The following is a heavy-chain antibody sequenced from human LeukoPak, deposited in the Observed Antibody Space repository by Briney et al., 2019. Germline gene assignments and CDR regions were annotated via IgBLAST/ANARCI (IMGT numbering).Heavy chain of an antibody. CDR1: GGSITNDNYY. CDR2: IYYSGST. CDR3: ARVPRAGLLGRRTFDY. Sequence: SETLSLTCTVSGGSITNDNYYWAWIRQPPGKGLEWIGYIYYSGSTYYNPSLKSRVTISVDTSKNQFSLKLSSVTAADTAVYYCARVPRAGLLGRRTFDYWGQGTLVTVSS. J-gene: IGHJ4*02. D-gene: IGHD1-14*01. V-gene: IGHV4-31*03.